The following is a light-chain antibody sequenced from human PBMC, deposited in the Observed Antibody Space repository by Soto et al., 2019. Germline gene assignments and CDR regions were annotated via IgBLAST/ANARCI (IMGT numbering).Light chain of an antibody. CDR3: QQYDSYPLT. Sequence: DIQMTQSPSTLSASVGDRVTITCRASQSVNNWLAWHQQKPGKAPEVLIYYVSSLESGVPSRFSGSGSGTEFTLTITSLQPDDFATYYCQQYDSYPLTFGGGTKVELK. CDR2: YVS. J-gene: IGKJ4*01. V-gene: IGKV1-5*03. CDR1: QSVNNW.